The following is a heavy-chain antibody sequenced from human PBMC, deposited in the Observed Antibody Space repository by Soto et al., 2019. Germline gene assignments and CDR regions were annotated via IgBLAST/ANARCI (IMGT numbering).Heavy chain of an antibody. CDR3: ARGVGSSPPRY. D-gene: IGHD1-26*01. V-gene: IGHV4-34*01. CDR2: INHSGST. J-gene: IGHJ4*02. CDR1: GGSFSGYY. Sequence: SETLSLTCAVYGGSFSGYYWSWIRQPPGKGLEWIGEINHSGSTNYNPSLRSRVTISADTSKNQISLKFTSPTAADTAVYYCARGVGSSPPRYWGRGTLVTVSS.